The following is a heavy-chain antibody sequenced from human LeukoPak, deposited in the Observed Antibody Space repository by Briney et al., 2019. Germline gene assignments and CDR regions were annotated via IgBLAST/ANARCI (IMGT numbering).Heavy chain of an antibody. Sequence: ASVKVSCKASGYTFTSYYMHWVRQAPGQGLEWMGIINPSGGSTSYAQKFQGRVTMTRDMSTSTVYMELSSLRSEDTAVYYCARGGSVVVTPQPGGAFDIWGQGTMVTVSS. CDR2: INPSGGST. CDR3: ARGGSVVVTPQPGGAFDI. CDR1: GYTFTSYY. D-gene: IGHD2-21*02. V-gene: IGHV1-46*01. J-gene: IGHJ3*02.